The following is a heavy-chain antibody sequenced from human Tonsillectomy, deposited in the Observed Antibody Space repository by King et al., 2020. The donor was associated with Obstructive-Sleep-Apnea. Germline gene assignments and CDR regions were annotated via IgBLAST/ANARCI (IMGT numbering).Heavy chain of an antibody. CDR1: GYGFINYW. D-gene: IGHD3-10*01. V-gene: IGHV5-10-1*03. Sequence: VQLVESGAEVKKPGESLRISCKGSGYGFINYWISWVRQRPGKGLEWMGRVDPSDSYTKYRPSFQGHVTISTDKSIGTAYLQWSSLKAPDTAMYYCAGLWFGDQTNWFDPWGQGTLVTVSS. J-gene: IGHJ5*02. CDR3: AGLWFGDQTNWFDP. CDR2: VDPSDSYT.